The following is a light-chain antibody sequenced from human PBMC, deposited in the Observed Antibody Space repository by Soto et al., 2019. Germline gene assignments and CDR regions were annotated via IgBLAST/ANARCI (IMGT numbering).Light chain of an antibody. CDR1: QSVSRSY. Sequence: EIVLTQSPGTLSLSPGERATLSCRASQSVSRSYLAWYQQKPGQAPRLLIYGASSRATGIPDRFSGSGSGTDFTLTISRLEPEDFAVYYCQLYGSSPRTFGQGTKVEIK. J-gene: IGKJ1*01. CDR3: QLYGSSPRT. V-gene: IGKV3-20*01. CDR2: GAS.